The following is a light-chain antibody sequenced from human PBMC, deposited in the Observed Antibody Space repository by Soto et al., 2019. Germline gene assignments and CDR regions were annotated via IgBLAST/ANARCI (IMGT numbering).Light chain of an antibody. CDR1: QSLVHSDGNTY. CDR2: KVS. Sequence: DVVMTQSPLSLPVTLGQPASISCRSSQSLVHSDGNTYLNWFQQRPDQSPRRLIYKVSNRDSGVPDRFSGSGLGTDFTLKISRVEAEDVGVYYCMQGTHWPWTFGQGTKVEIK. V-gene: IGKV2-30*02. CDR3: MQGTHWPWT. J-gene: IGKJ1*01.